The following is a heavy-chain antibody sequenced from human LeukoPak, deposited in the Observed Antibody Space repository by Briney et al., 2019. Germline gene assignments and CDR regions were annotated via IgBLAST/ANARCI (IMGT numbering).Heavy chain of an antibody. Sequence: GGSLRLSCAAAGFTLSSYDMNWVRQAPGKGLDWVSSISPSGSYIYYADAVKGRFTISRDSSKNSLYLQMNSLRAEDTAVYYCARDIGSRGPYYFDYWGQGTLVTVSS. D-gene: IGHD1-26*01. J-gene: IGHJ4*02. CDR2: ISPSGSYI. CDR1: GFTLSSYD. CDR3: ARDIGSRGPYYFDY. V-gene: IGHV3-21*01.